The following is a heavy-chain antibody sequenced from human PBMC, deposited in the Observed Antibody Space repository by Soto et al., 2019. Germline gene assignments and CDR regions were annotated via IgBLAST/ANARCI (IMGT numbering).Heavy chain of an antibody. V-gene: IGHV3-30*18. Sequence: GGSLRLSCAASGFSFSTYGMHWVRQAPGKGLEWVALISYDGNSKHYADSVKGRFTISRDNSKNTLYLQMNSLTAEDTAVYYCAKPPGTYYDFWTTHYWGQGTLVTVSS. D-gene: IGHD3-3*01. J-gene: IGHJ4*02. CDR1: GFSFSTYG. CDR2: ISYDGNSK. CDR3: AKPPGTYYDFWTTHY.